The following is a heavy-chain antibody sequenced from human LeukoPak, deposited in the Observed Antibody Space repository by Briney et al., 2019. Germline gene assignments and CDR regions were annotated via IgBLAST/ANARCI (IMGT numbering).Heavy chain of an antibody. Sequence: SETLSLTCTVSGGSISSYYWSWIRQPPGKGLEWIGYIYTSGSTNYNPSLKSRVTISVDTSKNQFSLKLSSVAAADTAVYYCARSGGLGGHFDYWGQGTLVTVSS. CDR1: GGSISSYY. CDR3: ARSGGLGGHFDY. V-gene: IGHV4-4*09. J-gene: IGHJ4*02. CDR2: IYTSGST. D-gene: IGHD3-16*01.